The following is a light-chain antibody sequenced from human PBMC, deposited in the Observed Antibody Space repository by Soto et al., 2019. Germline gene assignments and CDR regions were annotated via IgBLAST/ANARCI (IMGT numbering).Light chain of an antibody. CDR1: QSISSW. J-gene: IGKJ1*01. Sequence: DIQMTQSPSTLSAFLGDRVTITCGASQSISSWLAWYQQKPGKAPNLLIYKASSLESGVPSRFRGSGSGTEFTLTISSLQPDDFETYYCQQYNSYSRTFGQGTKVDIK. V-gene: IGKV1-5*03. CDR3: QQYNSYSRT. CDR2: KAS.